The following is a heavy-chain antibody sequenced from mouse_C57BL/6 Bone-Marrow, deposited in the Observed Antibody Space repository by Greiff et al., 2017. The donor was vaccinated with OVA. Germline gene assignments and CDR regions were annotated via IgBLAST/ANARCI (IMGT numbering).Heavy chain of an antibody. V-gene: IGHV1-80*01. CDR2: IYPGDGDI. D-gene: IGHD2-4*01. CDR3: AREEDNDYDGAGWFAY. Sequence: QVLLMQSGAELVKPGASVKLSCTASGFAFSSYWMNWVKQGPGKGLEWIGQIYPGDGDINYNGKFKGKVTLTADKSYRTSYMQLRSLTSEDSAVYFCAREEDNDYDGAGWFAYWGQGTLVTVSA. J-gene: IGHJ3*01. CDR1: GFAFSSYW.